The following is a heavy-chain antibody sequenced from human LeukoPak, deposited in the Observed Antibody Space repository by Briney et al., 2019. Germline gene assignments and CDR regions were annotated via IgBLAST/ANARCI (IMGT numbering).Heavy chain of an antibody. CDR2: INERGSST. CDR3: AGGRLVATSKAIAIDY. D-gene: IGHD5-12*01. J-gene: IGHJ4*02. Sequence: GGSLRLSCAASGFTFSNSWLHWVRQAPGKGLVWVSRINERGSSTSYADSVKGRFTISRDNAKNTLYLQMNNLRADDTAVYYCAGGRLVATSKAIAIDYWGQGTLVTVSS. CDR1: GFTFSNSW. V-gene: IGHV3-74*01.